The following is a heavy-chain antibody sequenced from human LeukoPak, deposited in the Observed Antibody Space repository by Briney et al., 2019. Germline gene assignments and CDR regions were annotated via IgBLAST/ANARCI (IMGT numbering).Heavy chain of an antibody. CDR3: ARRVVTTAEDAFDI. CDR1: GYSISSGYY. J-gene: IGHJ3*02. Sequence: SETLSLTCAVSGYSISSGYYWGWIPQPPGNGLEWIGTIYHSGNTYYNPPLKSRVTRSVDTSKNQFSLELSSVTAADTAVYYCARRVVTTAEDAFDIWGPGTMVTVSS. CDR2: IYHSGNT. V-gene: IGHV4-38-2*01. D-gene: IGHD4-11*01.